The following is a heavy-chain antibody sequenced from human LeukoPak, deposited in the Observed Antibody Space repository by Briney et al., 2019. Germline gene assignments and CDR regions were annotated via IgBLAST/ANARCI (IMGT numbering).Heavy chain of an antibody. V-gene: IGHV3-33*01. J-gene: IGHJ4*02. Sequence: GGSLRLSCAASGFPFSSYGMHWVRQAPGKGLEWVARLVYDARSDYANSVKGRFSISRDDAKSSLYLQMTSLRDEDTAVYYCVRGGDLDFWGQGTLVTVSS. CDR1: GFPFSSYG. D-gene: IGHD2-21*02. CDR3: VRGGDLDF. CDR2: LVYDARS.